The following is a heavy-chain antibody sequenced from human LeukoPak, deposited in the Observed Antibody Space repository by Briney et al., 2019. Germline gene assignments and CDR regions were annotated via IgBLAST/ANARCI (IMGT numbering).Heavy chain of an antibody. CDR1: GFTFSSYA. Sequence: GGSLRLSCAASGFTFSSYAMSWVPQAPGKGLEWVSAISGSGGSTYYADSVKGRFTISRDNSKNTLYLQMNSLRAEDTAVYYCAKDPQAGVVAGSFDYWGQGTRVTVSS. CDR3: AKDPQAGVVAGSFDY. J-gene: IGHJ4*02. V-gene: IGHV3-23*01. D-gene: IGHD2-15*01. CDR2: ISGSGGST.